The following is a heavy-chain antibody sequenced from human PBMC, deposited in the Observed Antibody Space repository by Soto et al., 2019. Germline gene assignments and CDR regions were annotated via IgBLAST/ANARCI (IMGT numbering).Heavy chain of an antibody. V-gene: IGHV4-59*01. Sequence: SDTLSLTCTVSGGSISSYYWSWIRQPPGKGLEWIGYIYYSGSTNYNPSLKSRVTISVDTSKNQFSLKLSSVTAADTAVYYCAREGTTPPELFDPWGQGTLVTVSS. CDR1: GGSISSYY. CDR3: AREGTTPPELFDP. CDR2: IYYSGST. D-gene: IGHD4-17*01. J-gene: IGHJ5*02.